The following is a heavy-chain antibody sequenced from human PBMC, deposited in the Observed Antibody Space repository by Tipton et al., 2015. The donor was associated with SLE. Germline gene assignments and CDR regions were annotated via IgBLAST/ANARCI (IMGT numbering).Heavy chain of an antibody. CDR2: VYGTGSS. CDR1: GGSITSYSFY. D-gene: IGHD1-1*01. Sequence: TLSLTCSVSGGSITSYSFYWSWIRQPAGKGPEWLGRVYGTGSSYYNPSLKSRVTMSLDSSKNQISLELTSVSAEDTAVYYCVRVQRLPRSFDLWGRGTLVTVSS. CDR3: VRVQRLPRSFDL. V-gene: IGHV4-61*02. J-gene: IGHJ2*01.